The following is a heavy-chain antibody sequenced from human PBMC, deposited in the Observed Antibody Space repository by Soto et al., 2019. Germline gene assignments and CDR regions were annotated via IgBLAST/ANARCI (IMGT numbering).Heavy chain of an antibody. Sequence: SETLCLTSTVSGGSISSYYGSWIRQPPGKGLEWIGYIYYSGSTNYNPSLKSRVTISVDTSKNQFSLKLSSVTAADTAVYYCARGIRFGGVIVSVSDYYYYYMDVWGKGTTVTVSS. CDR2: IYYSGST. CDR3: ARGIRFGGVIVSVSDYYYYYMDV. D-gene: IGHD3-16*02. V-gene: IGHV4-59*08. J-gene: IGHJ6*03. CDR1: GGSISSYY.